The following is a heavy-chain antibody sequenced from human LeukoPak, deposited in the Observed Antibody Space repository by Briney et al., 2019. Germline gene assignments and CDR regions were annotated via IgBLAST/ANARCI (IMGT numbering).Heavy chain of an antibody. D-gene: IGHD5-12*01. CDR1: GGSICRGGYS. V-gene: IGHV4-30-2*01. Sequence: SETLSLTCAVSGGSICRGGYSGSWVRQPRGEGLEWVGYIYHSGSTYYNPSLQSRVTISLDRSKNQFSLKLSSMTAADTAVYYCASGNTGYDRDSFDIWGQGTMVTVSS. CDR3: ASGNTGYDRDSFDI. J-gene: IGHJ3*02. CDR2: IYHSGST.